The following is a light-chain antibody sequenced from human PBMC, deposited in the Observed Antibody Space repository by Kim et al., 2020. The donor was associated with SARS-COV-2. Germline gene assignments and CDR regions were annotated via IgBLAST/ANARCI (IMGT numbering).Light chain of an antibody. CDR3: QSYDNSLSGYV. J-gene: IGLJ1*01. Sequence: RVTISCTGSSSNMGAGYDVQWDQQVPGTAPKLLIYDKGDRPSGVPDRFSGSKAGTSASLANTGLQAEDEADYYGQSYDNSLSGYVFGSGNKVTVL. CDR2: DKG. CDR1: SSNMGAGYD. V-gene: IGLV1-40*01.